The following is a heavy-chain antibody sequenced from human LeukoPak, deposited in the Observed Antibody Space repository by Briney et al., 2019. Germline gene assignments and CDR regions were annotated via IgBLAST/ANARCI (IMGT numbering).Heavy chain of an antibody. D-gene: IGHD2-21*02. CDR2: ISSSSSFT. J-gene: IGHJ4*02. CDR1: GFTFSDYY. CDR3: ARGGDGGDGFDY. V-gene: IGHV3-11*06. Sequence: GGSLRLSCAASGFTFSDYYMSWIRQAPGKGLEWVSYISSSSSFTNYADSVKGRFTISRDNAKHPLYLQMNSLRAEHTAVYYGARGGDGGDGFDYWGQGTLVTLSS.